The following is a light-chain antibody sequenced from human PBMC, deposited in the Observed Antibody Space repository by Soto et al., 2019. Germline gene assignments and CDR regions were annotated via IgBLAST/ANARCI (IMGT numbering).Light chain of an antibody. V-gene: IGLV1-44*01. CDR3: AAWDDSLNGYV. CDR1: SSNIGSNT. CDR2: NYN. J-gene: IGLJ1*01. Sequence: QSVLTQPPPASGTPGQRVTISCSGSSSNIGSNTVNWYQQFPGTAPKLLIYNYNQRPSGVPDRFSGSKSGTSASLAISGLQSEDEADYYCAAWDDSLNGYVFGTGTKLTVL.